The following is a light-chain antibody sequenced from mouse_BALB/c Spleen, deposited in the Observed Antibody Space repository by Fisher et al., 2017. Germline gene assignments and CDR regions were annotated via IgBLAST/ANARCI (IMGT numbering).Light chain of an antibody. CDR2: STS. CDR1: SSVSSSY. Sequence: DIVLTQSTAIMAASLGEKVTMTCSASSSVSSSYLHWYQQKSGAPPKLWIYSTSNLASGVPARFSGSGSGTSYSLTISSVEAEDAATYYCQQYSGYPLMYTFGVGTKLEIK. J-gene: IGKJ2*01. V-gene: IGKV4-57-1*01. CDR3: QQYSGYPLMYT.